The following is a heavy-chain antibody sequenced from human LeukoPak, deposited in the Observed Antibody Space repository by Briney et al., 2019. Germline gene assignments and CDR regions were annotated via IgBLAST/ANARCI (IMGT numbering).Heavy chain of an antibody. Sequence: ASVKVSCKVSGYTLTELSMHWVRQAPGKGLELMGGFDPEDGETIYAQKFQGRVTMTEDTSTDTAYMELSSLRSEDTAVYYCATDRSGWGPRNIYYFDYWGQGTLVTVSS. V-gene: IGHV1-24*01. CDR3: ATDRSGWGPRNIYYFDY. D-gene: IGHD6-19*01. CDR1: GYTLTELS. CDR2: FDPEDGET. J-gene: IGHJ4*02.